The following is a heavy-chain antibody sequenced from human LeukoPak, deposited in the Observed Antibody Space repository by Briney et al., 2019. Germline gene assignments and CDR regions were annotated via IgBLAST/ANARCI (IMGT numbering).Heavy chain of an antibody. CDR2: ISSSSTYI. CDR1: GFSFSTYY. CDR3: VRENLGSFDY. D-gene: IGHD3-16*01. J-gene: IGHJ4*02. V-gene: IGHV3-21*01. Sequence: GGSLRLSCAASGFSFSTYYVNWVRQAPGKGLEWVSCISSSSTYIYYADSVRGRFAISRDNAKNSLYLQMNSLRADDTAVYYCVRENLGSFDYSGQGSLVTVSS.